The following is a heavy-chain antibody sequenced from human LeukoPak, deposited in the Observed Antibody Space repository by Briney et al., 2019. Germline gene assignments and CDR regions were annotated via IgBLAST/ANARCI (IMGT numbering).Heavy chain of an antibody. CDR2: ISGYTGNT. Sequence: VKVSCKASGYSFTNYAINWVRQAPGQGLEWMGWISGYTGNTNYAQKFQGRVTMTANTSTNTASMELRSLRSDDTAVYYCARPANLYYASDAFDIWGQGTMVTVSS. J-gene: IGHJ3*02. CDR3: ARPANLYYASDAFDI. V-gene: IGHV1-18*01. D-gene: IGHD3-16*01. CDR1: GYSFTNYA.